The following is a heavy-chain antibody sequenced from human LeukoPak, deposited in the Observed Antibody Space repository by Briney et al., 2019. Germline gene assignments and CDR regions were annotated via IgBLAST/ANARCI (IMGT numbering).Heavy chain of an antibody. CDR1: GFTFSNYW. J-gene: IGHJ4*02. CDR2: IKSDGSHI. CDR3: VSGYTYADRGDDY. Sequence: GGSLRLSCEASGFTFSNYWMHWVRQAPGKGLMWVSRIKSDGSHITYADSVKGRFTTSRDNAKNTLFLQMSALRAEDTAVYYCVSGYTYADRGDDYWGQGTLVTVSS. D-gene: IGHD5-12*01. V-gene: IGHV3-74*01.